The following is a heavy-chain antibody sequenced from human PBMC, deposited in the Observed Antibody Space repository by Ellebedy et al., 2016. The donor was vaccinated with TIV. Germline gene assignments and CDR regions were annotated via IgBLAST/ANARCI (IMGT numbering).Heavy chain of an antibody. CDR3: ARDLQYGGIDS. CDR2: IHYSGRT. Sequence: SETLSLXXTVSGFSIRSSSYYWGWIRQPPGKGLEWIGTIHYSGRTHYEASLKSRVTISLDKSKDQFSLRLSSVTAADTAVYYCARDLQYGGIDSWGQGTLVTVSS. CDR1: GFSIRSSSYY. J-gene: IGHJ4*02. D-gene: IGHD5-12*01. V-gene: IGHV4-39*07.